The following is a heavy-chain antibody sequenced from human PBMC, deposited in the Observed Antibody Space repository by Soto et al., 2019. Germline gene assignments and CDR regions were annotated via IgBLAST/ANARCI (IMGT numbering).Heavy chain of an antibody. Sequence: PSETLSLTCTVSGGSIKSYYWNWIRQPPGXGLEXIXYXYXXXTXXXXPSLNSRVTISVDTSKNQFYLRLTSVTIADTAVYYCASQSEGFDAWGQGALVTVSS. CDR3: ASQSEGFDA. CDR1: GGSIKSYY. CDR2: XYXXXTX. J-gene: IGHJ5*02. V-gene: IGHV4-59*01.